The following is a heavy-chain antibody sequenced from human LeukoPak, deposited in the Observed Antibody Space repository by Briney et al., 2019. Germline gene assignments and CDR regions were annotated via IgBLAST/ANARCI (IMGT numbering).Heavy chain of an antibody. V-gene: IGHV3-7*01. Sequence: GGSLRLSCAASGFTFSSYWLSWVRQAPGKGLEWVGNIKQDGSEKYYVDAVKGRFTISRDNAKNSLYLQMNSLRAEDTAVYYCARERSDYAIFDYWGQGTLVTVSS. J-gene: IGHJ4*02. D-gene: IGHD3-16*01. CDR1: GFTFSSYW. CDR2: IKQDGSEK. CDR3: ARERSDYAIFDY.